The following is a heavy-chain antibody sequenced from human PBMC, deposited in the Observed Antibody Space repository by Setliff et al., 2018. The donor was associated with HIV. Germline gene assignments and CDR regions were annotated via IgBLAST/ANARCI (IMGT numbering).Heavy chain of an antibody. V-gene: IGHV4-59*11. CDR1: GGSITSHY. D-gene: IGHD3-22*01. J-gene: IGHJ4*02. CDR3: ARADYESGSYFFDY. Sequence: SETLSLTCSVSGGSITSHYWSWIRQPPGKGLEWIGYIYYSGDTTYNPSLKSRVTLSIHTSKIQFSLRLTSVTAADTAVYYCARADYESGSYFFDYWGQGTLVTVSS. CDR2: IYYSGDT.